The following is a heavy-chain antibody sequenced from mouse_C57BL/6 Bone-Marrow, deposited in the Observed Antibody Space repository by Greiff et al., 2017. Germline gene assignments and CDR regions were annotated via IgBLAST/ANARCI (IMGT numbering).Heavy chain of an antibody. V-gene: IGHV1-72*01. J-gene: IGHJ2*01. CDR2: IDPNSGGT. CDR3: ARGAYGSSYPYYFDY. D-gene: IGHD1-1*01. Sequence: QVQLKQPGAELVKPGASVTLSCKASGYTFTSYWMHWVKQRPGRGLEWIGRIDPNSGGTKYNEKFKSKATLTVDKPSSTAYMQLSSLTSEDSAVYYCARGAYGSSYPYYFDYWGQGTTLTVSS. CDR1: GYTFTSYW.